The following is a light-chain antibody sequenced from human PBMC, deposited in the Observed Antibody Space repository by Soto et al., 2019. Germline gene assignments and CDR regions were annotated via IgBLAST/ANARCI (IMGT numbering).Light chain of an antibody. CDR1: QRISTN. V-gene: IGKV3-11*01. Sequence: VLTQPPGTLSLSRGESATLSFTASQRISTNLAWYQHKRGEDPRLLIYYASTSVTGIPARFCGSGSGTDFSLTTSSLEQEDFVVYYCQQRYNWTPITFGQGTRLEIK. CDR3: QQRYNWTPIT. J-gene: IGKJ5*01. CDR2: YAS.